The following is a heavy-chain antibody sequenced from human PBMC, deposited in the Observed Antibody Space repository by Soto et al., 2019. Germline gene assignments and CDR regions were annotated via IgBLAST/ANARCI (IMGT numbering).Heavy chain of an antibody. CDR3: ARLMHYSHSGGSSHSGFDM. CDR1: GYTFTDYF. CDR2: INPYSGGA. Sequence: QVQLVQSGAEVKKPGASVKVSCEASGYTFTDYFIHWVRQAPGQGLEWTGCINPYSGGADLSQKFQGRVTMTRDTSISTAYMEVSSLRSDDTAVFYCARLMHYSHSGGSSHSGFDMWGQGTLVTVSS. J-gene: IGHJ3*02. D-gene: IGHD2-21*01. V-gene: IGHV1-2*02.